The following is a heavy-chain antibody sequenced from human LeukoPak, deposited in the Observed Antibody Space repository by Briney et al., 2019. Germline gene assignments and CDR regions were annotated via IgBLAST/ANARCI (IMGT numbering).Heavy chain of an antibody. CDR3: ARDDTGYSSGWYWYYMDV. Sequence: GGSLRLSCAASGFTFSSYEMNWVRQAPGKGLEWVSYISSSGSTIYYADSVKGRFTISRDNAKNSLYLQMNSLRAEDTAVYYCARDDTGYSSGWYWYYMDVWGKGTTVTISS. J-gene: IGHJ6*03. CDR1: GFTFSSYE. D-gene: IGHD6-19*01. V-gene: IGHV3-48*03. CDR2: ISSSGSTI.